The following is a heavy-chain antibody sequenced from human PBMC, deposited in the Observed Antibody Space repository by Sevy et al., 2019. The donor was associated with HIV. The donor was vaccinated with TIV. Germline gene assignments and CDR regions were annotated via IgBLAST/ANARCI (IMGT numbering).Heavy chain of an antibody. CDR1: GGTFSSYA. J-gene: IGHJ6*02. CDR3: ARGGQPRTWYYGMDV. D-gene: IGHD6-13*01. CDR2: IIPIFGTA. Sequence: ASVKVSCKASGGTFSSYAISWARQAPGQGLEWMGGIIPIFGTANYAQKFQGRVTITADESTSTAYMELSSLRSEDTAVYYCARGGQPRTWYYGMDVWGQGTTVTVSS. V-gene: IGHV1-69*13.